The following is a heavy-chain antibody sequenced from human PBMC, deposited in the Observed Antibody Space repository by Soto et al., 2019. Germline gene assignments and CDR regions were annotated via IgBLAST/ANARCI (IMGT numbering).Heavy chain of an antibody. V-gene: IGHV3-23*01. CDR1: GFTFSSYA. D-gene: IGHD2-15*01. J-gene: IGHJ6*02. CDR3: AKDGIYCSGGSCTSYYYYYGMDV. Sequence: GGSLRLSCAASGFTFSSYAISWVRQAPWKGLEWVSAISGSGGSTYYADSVKGRFTISRDNSKNTLYLQMNSLRAEDTAVDYCAKDGIYCSGGSCTSYYYYYGMDVFGQGTTVTVCS. CDR2: ISGSGGST.